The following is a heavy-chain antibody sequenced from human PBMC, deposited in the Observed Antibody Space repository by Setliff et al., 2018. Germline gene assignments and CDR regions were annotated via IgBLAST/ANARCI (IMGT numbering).Heavy chain of an antibody. CDR1: GVSISSYY. CDR3: ARLSWNGLRYYGLDV. J-gene: IGHJ6*02. CDR2: IQKSGGT. V-gene: IGHV4-59*01. Sequence: SETLSLTCNVSGVSISSYYWSWIRQPPGKGLESIGYIQKSGGTNYNPALKSRDTISVDTSTNQFSLKLRSVTAADTAVYYCARLSWNGLRYYGLDVWGQGTTVTVSS. D-gene: IGHD3-3*01.